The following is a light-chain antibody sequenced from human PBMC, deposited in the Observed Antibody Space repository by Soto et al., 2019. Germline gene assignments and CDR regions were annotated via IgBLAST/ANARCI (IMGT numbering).Light chain of an antibody. CDR2: DAS. J-gene: IGKJ1*01. CDR3: QQYENYWT. V-gene: IGKV1-5*01. CDR1: QSISSW. Sequence: IHMTHSPSTLSATALDRVSITCRASQSISSWLAWYQHKPGKAPKLLIYDASNLDSGVPSRFSGSGSGTEFSLTISNLQPDDCATYYCQQYENYWTFGQGTKVDI.